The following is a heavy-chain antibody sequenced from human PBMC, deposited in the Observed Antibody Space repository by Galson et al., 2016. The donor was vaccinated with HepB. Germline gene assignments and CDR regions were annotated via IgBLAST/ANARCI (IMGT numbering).Heavy chain of an antibody. CDR3: ARVIRGTWFDP. CDR1: GVSISSGNW. CDR2: IYHSGTT. D-gene: IGHD3-16*01. J-gene: IGHJ5*02. Sequence: SETLSLTCAVSGVSISSGNWWTWVRQPPGKGLEWIGEIYHSGTTNSNPSLRSRVTISIDKSKNQVSLKVTSVTAADTAVYYCARVIRGTWFDPWGQGTLATVSS. V-gene: IGHV4-4*02.